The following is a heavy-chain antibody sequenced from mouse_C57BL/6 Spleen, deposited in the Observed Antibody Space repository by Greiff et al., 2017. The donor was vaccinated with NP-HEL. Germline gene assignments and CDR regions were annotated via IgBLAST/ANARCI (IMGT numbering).Heavy chain of an antibody. V-gene: IGHV14-3*01. J-gene: IGHJ2*01. D-gene: IGHD2-1*01. CDR1: GFNIKNTY. Sequence: VQLQQSVAELVRPGASVKLSCTASGFNIKNTYVHWVKQRPEQGLEWIGRIDPANGNTKYAPKFQGKATITADTSSNTAYLQLSSLTSEDTAIYYCAIGNEDYFDYWGQGTTLTVSS. CDR3: AIGNEDYFDY. CDR2: IDPANGNT.